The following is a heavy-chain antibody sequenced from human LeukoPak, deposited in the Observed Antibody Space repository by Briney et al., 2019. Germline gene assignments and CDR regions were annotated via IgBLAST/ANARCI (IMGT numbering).Heavy chain of an antibody. CDR1: GFTFSSYA. Sequence: GGSLRLSCAASGFTFSSYAMHWVRQAPGKGLEWVAVISYDGSNKYYADSVKGRFTISRDNSKNTLYLQMNSLRAEDTAVYYCANYLGGYSYGYNYWGLGTLVTVSS. V-gene: IGHV3-30-3*01. CDR3: ANYLGGYSYGYNY. CDR2: ISYDGSNK. D-gene: IGHD5-18*01. J-gene: IGHJ4*02.